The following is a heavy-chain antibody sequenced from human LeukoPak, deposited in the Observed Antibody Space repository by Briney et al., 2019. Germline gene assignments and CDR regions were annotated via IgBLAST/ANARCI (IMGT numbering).Heavy chain of an antibody. CDR3: AREGPKTYDFWSGYLPGSYYGMDV. J-gene: IGHJ6*02. CDR1: GFTLSNYW. Sequence: PGGSLRLSCAASGFTLSNYWMHWVRQAPGKGLVWVSRITSVGSSTNYADSVKGRFTISRDNAKNTLYLQMNSLRAEDTAVYYCAREGPKTYDFWSGYLPGSYYGMDVWGQGTTVTVSS. D-gene: IGHD3-3*01. CDR2: ITSVGSST. V-gene: IGHV3-74*01.